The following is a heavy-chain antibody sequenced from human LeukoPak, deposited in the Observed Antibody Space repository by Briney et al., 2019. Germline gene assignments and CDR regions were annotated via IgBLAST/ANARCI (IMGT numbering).Heavy chain of an antibody. J-gene: IGHJ6*03. CDR3: ARNYNWGDANYYYYMDI. CDR1: GGFMSSYC. V-gene: IGHV4-4*07. Sequence: PSETLSLTCSVSGGFMSSYCWSWIRQSAGKGLEWIGRISSSETANYNPTLKSRVTMSVDTSKNQFSRRVTSVTAADTAVYYCARNYNWGDANYYYYMDIWGKGITVTVS. D-gene: IGHD7-27*01. CDR2: ISSSETA.